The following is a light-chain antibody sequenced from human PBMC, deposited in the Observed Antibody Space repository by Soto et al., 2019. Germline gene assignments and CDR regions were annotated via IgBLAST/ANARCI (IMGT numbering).Light chain of an antibody. CDR1: QSINNYF. CDR2: RAS. V-gene: IGKV3-20*01. J-gene: IGKJ1*01. CDR3: KQYGSSRP. Sequence: EIVLTQSPGTLSLSPGETATLSCRASQSINNYFLAWHQQRPGQAPRLLIFRASQRASGIPDRFRGSGSGTDFTLTISRLEPEDFAVYYCKQYGSSRPFGKGTKV.